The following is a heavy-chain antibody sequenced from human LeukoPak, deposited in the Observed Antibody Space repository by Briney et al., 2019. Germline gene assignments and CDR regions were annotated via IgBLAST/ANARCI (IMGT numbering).Heavy chain of an antibody. V-gene: IGHV1-2*02. D-gene: IGHD3-10*01. Sequence: ASVKVSCKASGYTFTGYYMHWVRQAPGQGLEWMGWINPNSGGTNYAQKFQGRVTMTRDTSISTAYMELSRLRSDDTAVYYCARDLVRGVISGNWFDPWGQGTLVTVSS. CDR1: GYTFTGYY. J-gene: IGHJ5*02. CDR3: ARDLVRGVISGNWFDP. CDR2: INPNSGGT.